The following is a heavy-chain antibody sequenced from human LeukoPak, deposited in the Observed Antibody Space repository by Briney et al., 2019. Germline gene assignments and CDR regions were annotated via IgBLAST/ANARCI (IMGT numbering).Heavy chain of an antibody. CDR3: ARERNFCSSTSCYPHHYYYMDV. CDR1: GGSISSYY. J-gene: IGHJ6*03. V-gene: IGHV4-59*01. Sequence: SETLSLTCTVSGGSISSYYWSWIRQPPGKGLEWIGYIYYSGSTNYNPSLKSRVTISVDTFKNQFSLKLSSVTAADTAVYYCARERNFCSSTSCYPHHYYYMDVWGKGTTVTVSS. CDR2: IYYSGST. D-gene: IGHD2-2*01.